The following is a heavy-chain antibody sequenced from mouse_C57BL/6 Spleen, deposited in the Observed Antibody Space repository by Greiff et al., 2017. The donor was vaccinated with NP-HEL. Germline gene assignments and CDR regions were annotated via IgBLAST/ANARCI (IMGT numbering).Heavy chain of an antibody. CDR1: GFTFSSYA. V-gene: IGHV5-4*01. CDR2: ISAGGSYT. CDR3: ARDSVGLYAMDY. D-gene: IGHD1-1*01. Sequence: EVKLVESGGGLVKPGGSLKLSCAASGFTFSSYAMSWVRQTPEKRLEWVATISAGGSYTYYPDNVKGRFTISEDNAKNNLYLQMSHLKSEDTAMYYCARDSVGLYAMDYWGQGTSVTVSS. J-gene: IGHJ4*01.